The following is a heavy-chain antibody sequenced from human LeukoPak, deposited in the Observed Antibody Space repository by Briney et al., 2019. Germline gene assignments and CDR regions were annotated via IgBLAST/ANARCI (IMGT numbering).Heavy chain of an antibody. Sequence: GSLRLSCAASGFTFSSYAMNWVRQAPGKGLEWLSHISSSGTTIYYADSVKGRFTVSRDNAKNSLYLQMNGLRDEDTAVYYCARQFSIFRFHPWGQGTLVTVSS. D-gene: IGHD3-3*02. CDR1: GFTFSSYA. CDR2: ISSSGTTI. CDR3: ARQFSIFRFHP. V-gene: IGHV3-48*02. J-gene: IGHJ5*02.